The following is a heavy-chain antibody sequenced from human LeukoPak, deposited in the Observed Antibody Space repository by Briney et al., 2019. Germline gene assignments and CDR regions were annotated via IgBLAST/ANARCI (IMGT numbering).Heavy chain of an antibody. CDR3: ARVSGYSGYDYADY. Sequence: ASVKLSCKASGYTFTSYDINWVRQATGQGLEWMGWMNPNSGNTGYAQKFQGRVTMTRNTSISTAYMELSSLRSEDTAVYYSARVSGYSGYDYADYWGQGTLVTVSS. CDR1: GYTFTSYD. D-gene: IGHD5-12*01. CDR2: MNPNSGNT. V-gene: IGHV1-8*01. J-gene: IGHJ4*02.